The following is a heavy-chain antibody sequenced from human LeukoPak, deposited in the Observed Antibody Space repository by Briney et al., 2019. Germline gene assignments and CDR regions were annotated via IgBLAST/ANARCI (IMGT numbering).Heavy chain of an antibody. J-gene: IGHJ4*02. CDR1: GFTFSDFA. CDR3: ATRPRSDYYFAIFDY. D-gene: IGHD3-22*01. Sequence: PGGSLRLSCVASGFTFSDFAMSWFRQAPGRGLEWVANIKHDGSEKNYVDSVKGRFTISRDNAKNSLYLQMNSLGGEDTAVYYCATRPRSDYYFAIFDYWGQGTLVTVSS. V-gene: IGHV3-7*01. CDR2: IKHDGSEK.